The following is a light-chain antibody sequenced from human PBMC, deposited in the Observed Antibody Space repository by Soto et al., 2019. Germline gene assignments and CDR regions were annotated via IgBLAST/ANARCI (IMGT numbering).Light chain of an antibody. V-gene: IGKV3-11*01. Sequence: EIVLTQSPATLSLSPWERATLSCRASQSVSSYLAWYQQKPGQAPRLLIYDASNRATGIPARFSGSGSGTDFTLTISSLEPEDAAVYYCQQRSNWPPITFGHGTRLEIK. CDR1: QSVSSY. CDR3: QQRSNWPPIT. CDR2: DAS. J-gene: IGKJ5*01.